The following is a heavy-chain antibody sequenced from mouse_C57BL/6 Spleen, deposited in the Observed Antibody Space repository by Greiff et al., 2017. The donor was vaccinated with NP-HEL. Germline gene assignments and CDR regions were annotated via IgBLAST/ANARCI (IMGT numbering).Heavy chain of an antibody. CDR2: IDPSDSET. V-gene: IGHV1-52*01. CDR1: GYTFTSYW. Sequence: QVQLQQSGAELVRPGSSVKLSCKASGYTFTSYWMHWVKQRPIQGLEWIGNIDPSDSETHYNQKFKDKATLTVDKSSSTAYMQLSSLTSEDSAVYYCARFYHYAMDYWGQGTSVTVSS. CDR3: ARFYHYAMDY. J-gene: IGHJ4*01.